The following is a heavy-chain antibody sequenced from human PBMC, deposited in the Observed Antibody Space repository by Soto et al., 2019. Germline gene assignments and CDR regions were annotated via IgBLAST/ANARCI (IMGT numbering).Heavy chain of an antibody. CDR2: IRSKANSYAT. CDR1: GFTFSDSA. Sequence: HPGGSLRLSCAASGFTFSDSAMHWVRQASGKGLEWVGRIRSKANSYATLYAASVKGRFTISRDDSKNTAYLQMNSLKTEDTAVYYCTRHGRQWLGNDYWGQGTLVTVSS. J-gene: IGHJ4*02. V-gene: IGHV3-73*01. CDR3: TRHGRQWLGNDY. D-gene: IGHD6-19*01.